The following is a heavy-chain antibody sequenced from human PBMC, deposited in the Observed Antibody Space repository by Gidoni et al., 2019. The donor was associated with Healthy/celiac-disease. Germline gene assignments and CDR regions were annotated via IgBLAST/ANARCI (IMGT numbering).Heavy chain of an antibody. D-gene: IGHD5-12*01. CDR3: ARAPEMATTLPPFDY. J-gene: IGHJ4*02. V-gene: IGHV4-4*02. CDR2: SYHRGST. CDR1: GGSISSSNW. Sequence: QVQLQESGPGLVKPSGTLSLTCAVSGGSISSSNWWSWVRQPPGKGLEWIGESYHRGSTNYNPSLKSRVTISVDKSKNQFSLKLSSVTAADTAVYYCARAPEMATTLPPFDYWGQGTLVTVSS.